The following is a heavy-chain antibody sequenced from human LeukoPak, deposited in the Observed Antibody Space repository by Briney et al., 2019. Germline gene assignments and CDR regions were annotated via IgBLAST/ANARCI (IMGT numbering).Heavy chain of an antibody. CDR2: LTGDGNT. J-gene: IGHJ4*02. Sequence: GGSLRLSCAASGFTFSSLWMHWVRQAPGKGLEWVSVLTGDGNTYYADSVKGRFTNSRDDSKNTLFLQMNSLRAEDTAVYFCAKVKWKLIGYFDYWGQGTLVTVSS. CDR3: AKVKWKLIGYFDY. CDR1: GFTFSSLW. D-gene: IGHD1-20*01. V-gene: IGHV3-53*01.